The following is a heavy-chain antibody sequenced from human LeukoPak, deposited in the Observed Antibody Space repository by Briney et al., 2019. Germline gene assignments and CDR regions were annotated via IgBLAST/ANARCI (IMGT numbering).Heavy chain of an antibody. CDR1: RFIFSSYW. CDR3: ARFGYSGWNLEY. V-gene: IGHV3-7*01. J-gene: IGHJ4*02. CDR2: IKHDGSEK. Sequence: GGSLRLSCVASRFIFSSYWMSWVRQAPGKGLEWVANIKHDGSEKYYVDSVEGRFTISRDDAESSLYVQMNSLRDEDTAVYYCARFGYSGWNLEYWGQGTLVTVSS. D-gene: IGHD5-12*01.